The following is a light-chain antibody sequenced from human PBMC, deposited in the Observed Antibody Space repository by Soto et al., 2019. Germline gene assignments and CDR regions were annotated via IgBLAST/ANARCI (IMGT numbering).Light chain of an antibody. CDR1: SSDVGGYNY. CDR2: DVS. Sequence: QSALTQPASVSGSPGQSITISCTGTSSDVGGYNYVSWYQQHPGKAPKLMIYDVSNRPSGASNRFSGSKPGNTASLTISGLQAEDEADYYCSSYTCSSALGVFGGGTKLTVL. V-gene: IGLV2-14*01. CDR3: SSYTCSSALGV. J-gene: IGLJ2*01.